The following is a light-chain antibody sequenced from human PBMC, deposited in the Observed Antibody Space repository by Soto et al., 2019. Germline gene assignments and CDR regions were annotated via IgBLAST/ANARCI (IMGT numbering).Light chain of an antibody. CDR2: GAS. CDR1: RRVSSN. Sequence: EIVMTQSPATLSVSPGERATLSCRASRRVSSNLAWYQQKPGQAPRLLINGASTRATGIPARFSGSGSGTEFTLTISSLQSEDFAVYYCQQYNNWPPLTFGGGTKVEIK. J-gene: IGKJ4*01. CDR3: QQYNNWPPLT. V-gene: IGKV3-15*01.